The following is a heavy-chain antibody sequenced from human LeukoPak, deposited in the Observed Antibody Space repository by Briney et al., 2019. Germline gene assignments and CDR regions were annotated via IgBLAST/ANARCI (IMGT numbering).Heavy chain of an antibody. CDR1: GFTFSSYG. V-gene: IGHV3-23*01. CDR2: ISVSGGST. J-gene: IGHJ4*02. CDR3: AKGYSYGKGEYYFDY. Sequence: GGSLRLSCVASGFTFSSYGMNWVRQAPGQGLEWVSVISVSGGSTHYADSVKGRFTISRDNSKNTLYLQMNSLRAEDTAVYYCAKGYSYGKGEYYFDYWGQGTLVTVSS. D-gene: IGHD5-18*01.